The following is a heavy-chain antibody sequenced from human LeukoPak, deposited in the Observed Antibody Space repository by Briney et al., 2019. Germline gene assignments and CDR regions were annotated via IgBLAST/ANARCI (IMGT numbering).Heavy chain of an antibody. V-gene: IGHV3-23*01. CDR2: ISGSGGST. CDR1: GFTFSMYA. Sequence: GGSLRLSCAVSGFTFSMYAMNWVRQAPGKGLEWVSGISGSGGSTYYADSVKGRFTISRDSSKNTLYLQMNNLRAEDTAVYYCARLHPAREAGRWNWFDPWGQGTLVTVSS. J-gene: IGHJ5*02. CDR3: ARLHPAREAGRWNWFDP. D-gene: IGHD6-19*01.